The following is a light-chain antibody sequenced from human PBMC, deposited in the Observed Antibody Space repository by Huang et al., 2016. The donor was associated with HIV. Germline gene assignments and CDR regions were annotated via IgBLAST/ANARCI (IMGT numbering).Light chain of an antibody. V-gene: IGKV3-11*01. CDR1: QSVTNF. CDR3: QQRNDWPPYT. CDR2: HAS. Sequence: EVVLTQSPATLSLSPGERATLSCRASQSVTNFLAWYQPKPGQPPRLLIYHASTRAPGIPRRFSGSGSGTDFTLTISSLEPEDFAVYYCQQRNDWPPYTFGQGTRLEIK. J-gene: IGKJ2*01.